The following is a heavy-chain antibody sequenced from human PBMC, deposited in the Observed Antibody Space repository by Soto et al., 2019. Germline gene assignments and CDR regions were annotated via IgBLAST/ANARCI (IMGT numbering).Heavy chain of an antibody. D-gene: IGHD3-3*01. V-gene: IGHV3-30-3*01. J-gene: IGHJ4*02. CDR3: ARGGYFDFWGGYSPIPDY. CDR1: GFTFSSYA. Sequence: PGGSLRLSCAASGFTFSSYAMYWVHQAPGKGLEWVAVISYDGSNKYYADSVKGRFTISRDNSKNTLYLQMNSLRAEDTAVYYYARGGYFDFWGGYSPIPDYWGQRTLVIVYS. CDR2: ISYDGSNK.